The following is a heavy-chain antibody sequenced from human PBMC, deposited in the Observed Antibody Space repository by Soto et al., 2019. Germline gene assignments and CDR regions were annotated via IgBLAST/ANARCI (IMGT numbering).Heavy chain of an antibody. D-gene: IGHD3-22*01. CDR1: GFTVSSNY. Sequence: EVQLVETGGGLIQPGGSLRLSCAASGFTVSSNYMSWVRQAPGKGLEWVSSISSSSSYIYYADSVKGRFTISRDNAKNSLYLQMNSLRAEDTAVYYCAREERYYDSSGYLDDYYYYYGMDVWGQGTTVTVSS. J-gene: IGHJ6*02. V-gene: IGHV3-21*01. CDR3: AREERYYDSSGYLDDYYYYYGMDV. CDR2: ISSSSSYI.